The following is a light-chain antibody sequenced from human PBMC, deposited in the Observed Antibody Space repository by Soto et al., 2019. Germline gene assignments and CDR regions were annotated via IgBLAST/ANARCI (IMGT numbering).Light chain of an antibody. CDR3: QAWDSRTVI. V-gene: IGLV3-1*01. J-gene: IGLJ2*01. CDR1: KLGDKY. CDR2: QDT. Sequence: SYELTQPPSVSMSPGQTASITCSGDKLGDKYACWYQQRPGQSPVLVIYQDTKRPSGIPERFSGSNSGNTATLTISGTQAMDEADYYCQAWDSRTVIFGGGTKVTVL.